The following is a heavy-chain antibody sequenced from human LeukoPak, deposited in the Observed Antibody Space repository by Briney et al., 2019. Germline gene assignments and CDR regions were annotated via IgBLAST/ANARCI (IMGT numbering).Heavy chain of an antibody. J-gene: IGHJ4*02. Sequence: GGSLRLSRLASGFTFNSFPMSWVRQTPGKGLEWVSTISANGDGTSYADSVKGRFTISRDNSKNTLSLQMSSPRVDDTAIYYCAKDSTIAARPVFDYWGQGTLVTVSS. CDR3: AKDSTIAARPVFDY. CDR2: ISANGDGT. V-gene: IGHV3-23*01. D-gene: IGHD6-6*01. CDR1: GFTFNSFP.